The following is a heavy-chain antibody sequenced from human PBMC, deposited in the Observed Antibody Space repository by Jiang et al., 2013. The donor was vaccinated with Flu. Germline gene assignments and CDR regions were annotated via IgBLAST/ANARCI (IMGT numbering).Heavy chain of an antibody. CDR3: AREGVVAGAFDI. V-gene: IGHV4-59*01. J-gene: IGHJ3*02. CDR1: GGSISSYY. Sequence: GLVKPSETLSLTCTVSGGSISSYYWSWIRQSPGKGLEWIGYIYYSETTNYNPSLKSRVTISVDTSKTQFSLKLSSVTAADTAVYYCAREGVVAGAFDIWGQGTMVTVSS. CDR2: IYYSETT. D-gene: IGHD2-15*01.